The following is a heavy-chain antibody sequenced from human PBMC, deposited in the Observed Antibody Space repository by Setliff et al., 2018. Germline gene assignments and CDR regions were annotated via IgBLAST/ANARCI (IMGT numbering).Heavy chain of an antibody. CDR1: GYTFDDYG. CDR2: ISPHTGNT. Sequence: ASVKVSCKTSGYTFDDYGIAWVRQAPGQGLEWMGWISPHTGNTYYTPKLHGRVTLTTDTSARTAYMELRSLSSDDTAVYYCARVESMVRGKNILRHFDYWGQGIQVTVSS. J-gene: IGHJ4*02. D-gene: IGHD3-10*01. CDR3: ARVESMVRGKNILRHFDY. V-gene: IGHV1-18*01.